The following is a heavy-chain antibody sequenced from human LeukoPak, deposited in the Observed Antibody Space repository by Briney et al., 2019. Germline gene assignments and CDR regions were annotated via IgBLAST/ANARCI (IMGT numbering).Heavy chain of an antibody. CDR2: IYHSGST. Sequence: SQTLSLTCTVSGGSISSGGYFWNWIRQPPGKGLEWIGYIYHSGSTYYNPSLKSRVTISVDTSKNQFSLKLSSVTAADTAVYYCARHRGNYCSRTSCYTGRGRAFDIWGQGTMVTVSS. J-gene: IGHJ3*02. CDR1: GGSISSGGYF. V-gene: IGHV4-30-2*01. D-gene: IGHD2-2*02. CDR3: ARHRGNYCSRTSCYTGRGRAFDI.